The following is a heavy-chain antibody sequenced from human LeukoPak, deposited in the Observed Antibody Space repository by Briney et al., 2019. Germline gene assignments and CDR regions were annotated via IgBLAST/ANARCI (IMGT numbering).Heavy chain of an antibody. Sequence: LETLSLTCAVSGYSISSGYYWGWVRQPPGKRLEWIGSIYHGGNTIYNPSLKSRVTMSVDTSKNQFSLSLSSVTAADTAVYHCAFHVERTMAANNYFDPWGQGILVTVSS. CDR2: IYHGGNT. D-gene: IGHD5-18*01. J-gene: IGHJ5*02. V-gene: IGHV4-38-2*01. CDR3: AFHVERTMAANNYFDP. CDR1: GYSISSGYY.